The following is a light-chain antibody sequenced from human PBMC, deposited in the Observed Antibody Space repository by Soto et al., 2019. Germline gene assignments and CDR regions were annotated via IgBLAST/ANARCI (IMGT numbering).Light chain of an antibody. CDR2: WAS. CDR1: QSVLYSSNNKNY. CDR3: QQYYSTLPIT. J-gene: IGKJ5*01. Sequence: DIVMTQSPDSLAVSLGERATINCKSSQSVLYSSNNKNYLAWYQQKPGQPPKLLIYWASTRESGVPDRFSGSGSGTDFTLTISSLQAEDVAVYYCQQYYSTLPITFGHGTRLEIK. V-gene: IGKV4-1*01.